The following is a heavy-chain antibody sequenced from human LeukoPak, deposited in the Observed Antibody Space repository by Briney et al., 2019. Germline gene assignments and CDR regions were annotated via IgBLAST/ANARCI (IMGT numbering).Heavy chain of an antibody. CDR3: ARALGYNLDAFDI. J-gene: IGHJ3*02. CDR1: GFTFSSYA. Sequence: TGGSLRLSCAASGFTFSSYAMSWVRQAPGKGLEWVAVISYDGSNKYYADSVKGRFTISRDNSKNTLYLQMNSLRAEDMAVYYCARALGYNLDAFDIWGQGTMVTVSS. V-gene: IGHV3-30-3*01. CDR2: ISYDGSNK. D-gene: IGHD5-24*01.